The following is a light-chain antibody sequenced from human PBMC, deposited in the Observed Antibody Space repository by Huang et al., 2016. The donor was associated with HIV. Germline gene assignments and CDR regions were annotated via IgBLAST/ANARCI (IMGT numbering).Light chain of an antibody. Sequence: DIVMTQSPDSLAVSLGERATINCKSSQSVLYNSNNKNYLTWYQHKPGQPPKLLIYWASTRESGVPDRFSGSGSGTDFTRTISSLQAEDVAVYYCQQYYSTPYTFGQGTKLEIK. J-gene: IGKJ2*01. CDR2: WAS. CDR1: QSVLYNSNNKNY. V-gene: IGKV4-1*01. CDR3: QQYYSTPYT.